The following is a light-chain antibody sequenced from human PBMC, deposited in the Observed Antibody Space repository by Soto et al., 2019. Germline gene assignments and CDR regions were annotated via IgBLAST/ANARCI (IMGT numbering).Light chain of an antibody. Sequence: VIWMTQSPVLVSASTGDRVTIYCRASQGINNYLAWYQQKPGKAPALLIYAASTMQSGVPSRFSGSGSGTDFTLTITYLQSEDFATYYCQQYDGVPTFGGGTKVEIK. J-gene: IGKJ4*01. CDR1: QGINNY. V-gene: IGKV1D-8*01. CDR2: AAS. CDR3: QQYDGVPT.